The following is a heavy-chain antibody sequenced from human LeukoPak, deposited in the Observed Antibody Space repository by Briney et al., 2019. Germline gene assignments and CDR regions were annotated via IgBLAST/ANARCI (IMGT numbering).Heavy chain of an antibody. Sequence: GGSLRLSCAASGFTFSRYGMHWVRQAPGKGLEWVAFIRYDESNQYYADSVKGRFTISRDNSKSTLHLQMNSLKVEDTAVYYCAKGYGGSHFDYWGQGALVAVSS. CDR1: GFTFSRYG. D-gene: IGHD4-23*01. J-gene: IGHJ4*02. CDR2: IRYDESNQ. V-gene: IGHV3-30*02. CDR3: AKGYGGSHFDY.